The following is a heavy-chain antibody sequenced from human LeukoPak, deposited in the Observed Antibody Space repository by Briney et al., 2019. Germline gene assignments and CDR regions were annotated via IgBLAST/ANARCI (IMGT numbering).Heavy chain of an antibody. CDR1: GDSVSSNSAA. D-gene: IGHD2-21*02. V-gene: IGHV6-1*01. Sequence: SQTLSLTCAISGDSVSSNSAAWNWIRQSPSRGLEWLGRTYYRSKRYNDYAVSVKSRITINPDTPKNQFSLQLNSVTPEDTAVYYCARDQLAYCGGDCYANHDAFDIWGQGTMVTVSS. CDR2: TYYRSKRYN. J-gene: IGHJ3*02. CDR3: ARDQLAYCGGDCYANHDAFDI.